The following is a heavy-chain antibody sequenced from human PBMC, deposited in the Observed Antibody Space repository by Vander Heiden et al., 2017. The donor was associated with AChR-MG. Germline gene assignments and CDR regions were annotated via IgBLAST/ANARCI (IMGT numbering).Heavy chain of an antibody. D-gene: IGHD5-18*01. CDR1: GSPFGDYA. CDR2: IKGKAYGGTT. CDR3: TRVVTADYYGMDV. J-gene: IGHJ6*02. V-gene: IGHV3-49*04. Sequence: EVQLVESGGGLVQPGRSLRLSCPASGSPFGDYARSGVGQARGKGREWVGFIKGKAYGGTTECAASVKGRFTISRDDSKSIAYLQMNSLKTEDTAVYYCTRVVTADYYGMDVWGQGTTVTVSS.